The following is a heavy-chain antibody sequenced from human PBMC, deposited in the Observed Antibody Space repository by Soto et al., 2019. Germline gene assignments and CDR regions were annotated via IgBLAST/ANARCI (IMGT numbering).Heavy chain of an antibody. CDR2: IKSKTDGGTT. V-gene: IGHV3-15*07. D-gene: IGHD4-17*01. Sequence: GGSLRLSCAASGFTFSNAWMNWVRQAPGKGLEWVGRIKSKTDGGTTDYAAPVKGRFTISRDDSKNKLYLQMNSLKTEDTAVYYCTTDEYGDYGDLNYYYYYGMDVWGQGTTVTVSS. CDR1: GFTFSNAW. CDR3: TTDEYGDYGDLNYYYYYGMDV. J-gene: IGHJ6*02.